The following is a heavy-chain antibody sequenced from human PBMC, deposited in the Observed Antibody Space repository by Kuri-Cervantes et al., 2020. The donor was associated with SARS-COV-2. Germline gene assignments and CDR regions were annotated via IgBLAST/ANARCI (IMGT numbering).Heavy chain of an antibody. CDR3: ARERWVYSSSRGAYYYYYMDV. D-gene: IGHD6-6*01. V-gene: IGHV4-39*07. CDR1: GGSIRSGSYY. J-gene: IGHJ6*03. CDR2: IYYSGNT. Sequence: GSLRLSCTVSGGSIRSGSYYWGWIRQSPGKGLEWIGSIYYSGNTLYNPSLKSRLTISVDRSKNQFSLKLSSVTAADTAVYYCARERWVYSSSRGAYYYYYMDVWGKGTTVTVSS.